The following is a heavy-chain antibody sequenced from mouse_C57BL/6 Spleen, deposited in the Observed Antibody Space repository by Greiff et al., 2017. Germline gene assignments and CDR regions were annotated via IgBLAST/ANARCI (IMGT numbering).Heavy chain of an antibody. CDR2: IDPSDSET. Sequence: QVQLQQPGAELVRPGSSVKLSCKASGYTFTSYWMHWVKQRPIQGLEWIGNIDPSDSETNYNQKFKDKATLTVDKSSSTAYMQLSRLTSEDSAVYYCARDGYDYYAMDYWGQGTSVTVSS. V-gene: IGHV1-52*01. CDR3: ARDGYDYYAMDY. CDR1: GYTFTSYW. D-gene: IGHD2-2*01. J-gene: IGHJ4*01.